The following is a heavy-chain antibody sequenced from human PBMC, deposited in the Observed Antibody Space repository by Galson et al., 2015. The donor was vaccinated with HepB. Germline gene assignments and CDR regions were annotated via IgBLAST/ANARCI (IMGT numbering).Heavy chain of an antibody. CDR3: ARGLRFGRTGYYYYYGMDV. CDR1: GYTFTGYY. J-gene: IGHJ6*02. CDR2: INPNSGGT. V-gene: IGHV1-2*04. D-gene: IGHD3-16*01. Sequence: SVKVSCKASGYTFTGYYMHWVRQAPGQGLEWMGWINPNSGGTNYAQKFQGWVTMTRDTSISTAYMELSRLRSDDTAVYYCARGLRFGRTGYYYYYGMDVWGQGTTVTVSS.